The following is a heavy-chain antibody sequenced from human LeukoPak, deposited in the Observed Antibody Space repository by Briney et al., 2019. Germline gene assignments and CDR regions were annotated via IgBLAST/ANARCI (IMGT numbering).Heavy chain of an antibody. Sequence: SETLSLTCAVYGGSFSGYYWSWIRQPPGKGLEWIGSIYYSGSTYYNPSLKSRVTISVDTSNNQFSLKLSSVTAADTAVYYCARSLEYSSSSVGYWGQGTLVTVSS. CDR3: ARSLEYSSSSVGY. V-gene: IGHV4-34*01. D-gene: IGHD6-6*01. CDR1: GGSFSGYY. J-gene: IGHJ4*02. CDR2: IYYSGST.